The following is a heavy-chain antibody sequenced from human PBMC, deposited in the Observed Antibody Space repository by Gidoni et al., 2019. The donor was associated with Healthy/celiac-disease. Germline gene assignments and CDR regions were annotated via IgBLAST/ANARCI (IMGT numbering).Heavy chain of an antibody. CDR3: ARGARRRWLDGAFDI. Sequence: QVQLVQSGAEVKKPGASVKVSCKASEYTFTSYYMHWVRQAPGQGLEWMGIINPSGGSTSYAQKFQGRVTMTRDTSTSTVDMELSSLRSEDTAVYYCARGARRRWLDGAFDIWGQGTMVTVSS. V-gene: IGHV1-46*03. CDR2: INPSGGST. D-gene: IGHD6-19*01. J-gene: IGHJ3*02. CDR1: EYTFTSYY.